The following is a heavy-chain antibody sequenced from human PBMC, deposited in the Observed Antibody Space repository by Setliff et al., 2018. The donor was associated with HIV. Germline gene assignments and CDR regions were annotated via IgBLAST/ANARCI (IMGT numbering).Heavy chain of an antibody. CDR1: GGSMRSSGYS. D-gene: IGHD6-19*01. J-gene: IGHJ6*02. CDR3: ARVAHSSSYHYYGMDV. V-gene: IGHV4-30-2*01. Sequence: PSETLSLTCAVSGGSMRSSGYSWTWIRQAPGKGLEWVGYIYYNGNAYYNPSLKSRVTISVDRSKNQFSLKLSSVTAADTAVYFCARVAHSSSYHYYGMDVWGQGTTVTVSS. CDR2: IYYNGNA.